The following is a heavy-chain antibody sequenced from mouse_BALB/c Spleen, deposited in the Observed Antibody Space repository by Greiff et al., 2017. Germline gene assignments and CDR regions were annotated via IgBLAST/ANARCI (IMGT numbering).Heavy chain of an antibody. CDR3: ARSLTRLGPHYYAMDY. CDR2: IDPANGNT. J-gene: IGHJ4*01. Sequence: EVQLQQSGAELVKPGASVKLSCTASGFNIKDTYMHWVKQRPEQGLEWIGRIDPANGNTKYDPKFQGKATITADTSSNTAYLQLSSLTSEDTAVYYCARSLTRLGPHYYAMDYWGQGTSVTVSS. CDR1: GFNIKDTY. V-gene: IGHV14-3*02. D-gene: IGHD4-1*01.